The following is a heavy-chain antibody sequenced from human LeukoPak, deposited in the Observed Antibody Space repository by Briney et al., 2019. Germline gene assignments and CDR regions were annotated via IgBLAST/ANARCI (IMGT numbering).Heavy chain of an antibody. CDR2: FNPRGGST. D-gene: IGHD3-16*01. J-gene: IGHJ1*01. CDR1: GYSFADYH. Sequence: GASVKVSCKASGYSFADYHIHWVRQAPGQGLEWMGIFNPRGGSTTYEQKFQGRVTMPRDSSANTVSMEVNSLRSDDTAMYYCGRDRFTWGSHHFPEHWGQGTLVTVSS. CDR3: GRDRFTWGSHHFPEH. V-gene: IGHV1-46*01.